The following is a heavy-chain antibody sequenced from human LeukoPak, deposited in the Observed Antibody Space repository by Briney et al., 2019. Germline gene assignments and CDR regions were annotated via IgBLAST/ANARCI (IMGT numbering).Heavy chain of an antibody. CDR1: GFTFSSYS. V-gene: IGHV3-21*01. CDR3: AKDYCGKFCYYYYMDV. D-gene: IGHD2-21*01. J-gene: IGHJ6*03. Sequence: SGGSLRLSCAASGFTFSSYSMNWVRQAPGKGLEWVSSISTSGRYIYYADSMKGRFTISRDNAKNSLYLQMNSLRAEDTAVYYCAKDYCGKFCYYYYMDVWGKGTTVTISS. CDR2: ISTSGRYI.